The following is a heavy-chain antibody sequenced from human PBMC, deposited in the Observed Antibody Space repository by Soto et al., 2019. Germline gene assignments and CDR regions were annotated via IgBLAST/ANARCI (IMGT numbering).Heavy chain of an antibody. D-gene: IGHD6-13*01. J-gene: IGHJ5*02. V-gene: IGHV1-69*13. CDR2: IIPIFGTA. CDR3: ARALGGISAAGTANWFDP. CDR1: GGTFSSYA. Sequence: SVKVSCKASGGTFSSYAISWVRQAPGQGLEWMGGIIPIFGTANYAQKFQGRVTITADESTSTAYMELSSLRSEDTAVYYCARALGGISAAGTANWFDPWGQGTLVTVSS.